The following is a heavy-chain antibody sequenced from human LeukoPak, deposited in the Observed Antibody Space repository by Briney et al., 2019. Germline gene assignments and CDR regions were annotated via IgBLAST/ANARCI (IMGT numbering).Heavy chain of an antibody. J-gene: IGHJ6*03. Sequence: PGGSLRLSCAASGFTFSNYGMHWVRQAPGKGLEWVAFIRYDGNNKYYADSVKGRFTISRDNAKNSLYLQMNSLRAEDTAVYYCARGTFQPTRYYYYYYMDVWGKGTTVTVSS. CDR3: ARGTFQPTRYYYYYYMDV. V-gene: IGHV3-30*02. CDR2: IRYDGNNK. D-gene: IGHD1-1*01. CDR1: GFTFSNYG.